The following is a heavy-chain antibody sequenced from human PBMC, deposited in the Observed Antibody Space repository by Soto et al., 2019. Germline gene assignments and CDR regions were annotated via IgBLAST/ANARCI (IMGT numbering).Heavy chain of an antibody. CDR3: ARGQGTTEVNDGPGY. D-gene: IGHD1-1*01. V-gene: IGHV4-34*01. CDR1: GGSFIDYY. CDR2: INHSGRT. J-gene: IGHJ4*02. Sequence: SETLSLTCAVYGGSFIDYYWSWIRQTPDKGLEWIGEINHSGRTNYNPSLKSRVTVSVDTSKNQFSLKVTSVTAADTAIYHCARGQGTTEVNDGPGYWGQGTMVTVSS.